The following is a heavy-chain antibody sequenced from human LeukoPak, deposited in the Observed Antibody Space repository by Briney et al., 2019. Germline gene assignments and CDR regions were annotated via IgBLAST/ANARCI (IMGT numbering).Heavy chain of an antibody. D-gene: IGHD2-2*01. J-gene: IGHJ3*02. CDR3: ARVDDAFDI. V-gene: IGHV4-59*06. CDR1: GFTFSSYS. Sequence: PGGSLRLSCAASGFTFSSYSMNWVRQPPGKGLEWIGYIYYSGSTYHNPSLKSRVTISVDTSKNQFSLKLSSVTAADTAVYYCARVDDAFDIWGQGTMVTVSS. CDR2: IYYSGST.